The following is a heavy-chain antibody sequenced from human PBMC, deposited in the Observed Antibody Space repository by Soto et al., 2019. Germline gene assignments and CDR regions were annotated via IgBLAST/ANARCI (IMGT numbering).Heavy chain of an antibody. CDR3: ARTYGMEWILLDYYYYGMDV. V-gene: IGHV1-18*01. Sequence: QVPLVQSGAEVKKPGASVKVSCKASGYTFTSYGISWVRQAPGQGLEWMGWISAYNGNTNYAQKLQGRVTMTTDTSTSTAYMELRSLRSDDTAVYYCARTYGMEWILLDYYYYGMDVWGQGTTVTVSS. CDR1: GYTFTSYG. CDR2: ISAYNGNT. J-gene: IGHJ6*02. D-gene: IGHD3-3*01.